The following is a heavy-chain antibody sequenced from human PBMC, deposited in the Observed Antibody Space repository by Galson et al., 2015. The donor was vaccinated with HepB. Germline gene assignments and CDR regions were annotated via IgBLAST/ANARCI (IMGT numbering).Heavy chain of an antibody. J-gene: IGHJ4*02. CDR1: GGSISSSNW. D-gene: IGHD6-19*01. CDR3: ARATAGIAVAGFDY. CDR2: IYHSGST. Sequence: LSLTCAVSGGSISSSNWWSWVRQPPGKGLEWIGEIYHSGSTNYNPSLKSRVTISVDKSKNQFSLKLSSVTAADTAVYYCARATAGIAVAGFDYWGQGTLVTVSS. V-gene: IGHV4-4*02.